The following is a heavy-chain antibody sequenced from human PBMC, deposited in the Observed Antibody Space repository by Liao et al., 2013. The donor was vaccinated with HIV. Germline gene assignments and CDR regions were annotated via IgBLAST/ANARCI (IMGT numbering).Heavy chain of an antibody. D-gene: IGHD3-22*01. CDR2: INHRGST. CDR3: ARGPRDSSGYYAIYYYIDV. J-gene: IGHJ6*03. V-gene: IGHV4-30-4*08. CDR1: GDSIVGGPYY. Sequence: QVQLQESGPGVVTPSQTLSLTCTVSGDSIVGGPYYWTWIRQPPGKGLEWLGEINHRGSTNYNPSLKNRVTISGDTSKNQFSLKLNSVTAADTAVYYCARGPRDSSGYYAIYYYIDVWGKGTTVTVSS.